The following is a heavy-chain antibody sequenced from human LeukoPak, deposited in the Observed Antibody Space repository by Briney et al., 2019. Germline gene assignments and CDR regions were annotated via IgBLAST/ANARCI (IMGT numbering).Heavy chain of an antibody. D-gene: IGHD2-15*01. CDR3: AKAPVTTCSGAYCYPFDY. CDR1: GFTVSSNY. J-gene: IGHJ4*02. V-gene: IGHV3-53*01. Sequence: GGSLRLSCAASGFTVSSNYKSWVRQGPGKGLEWVSASVSGNTYHADSVKGRFTISRDSSKNTLYLQMNSLRAEDAAVYYCAKAPVTTCSGAYCYPFDYWGQGTLVTVSS. CDR2: SVSGNT.